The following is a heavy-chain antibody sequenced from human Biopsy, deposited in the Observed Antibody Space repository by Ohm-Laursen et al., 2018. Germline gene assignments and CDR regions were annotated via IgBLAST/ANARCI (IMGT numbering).Heavy chain of an antibody. CDR2: IITVSETA. D-gene: IGHD6-19*01. CDR3: VAYPSSGFFENNDDFAMDF. CDR1: GGAFTNYA. Sequence: ASVKVSCKASGGAFTNYAINWVRQAPGHGLEWMGGIITVSETAGYAERFQGRVTITADVTTTTAYMDLSGLRSEDTAVYYCVAYPSSGFFENNDDFAMDFWGQGTTVIVSS. V-gene: IGHV1-69*13. J-gene: IGHJ6*02.